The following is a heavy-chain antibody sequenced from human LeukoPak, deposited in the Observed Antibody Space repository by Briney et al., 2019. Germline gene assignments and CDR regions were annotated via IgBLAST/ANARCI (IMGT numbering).Heavy chain of an antibody. CDR2: IYYSGST. CDR1: GGSICSSSYY. J-gene: IGHJ3*02. CDR3: ARPYCSSTSCYTGRGDAFDI. Sequence: SETLSLTCTVSGGSICSSSYYWGWIRQPPGKGLEWIGSIYYSGSTYYNPSLKSRVTISVDTSKNQFSLKLSSVTAADTAVYYCARPYCSSTSCYTGRGDAFDIWGQGTMVTVSS. V-gene: IGHV4-39*01. D-gene: IGHD2-2*02.